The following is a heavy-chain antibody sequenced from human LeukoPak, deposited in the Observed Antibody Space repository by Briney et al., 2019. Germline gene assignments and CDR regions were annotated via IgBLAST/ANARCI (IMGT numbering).Heavy chain of an antibody. D-gene: IGHD6-13*01. CDR2: ISYDGNNK. Sequence: PGGSLRLSCAASGFTFSSYAMHWVRQAPGKGLEWVAVISYDGNNKYYADSVKGRFTISRDNSKNTLYLQMNSLRAEDTAVYYCARDIAAAGTGWFDPWGQGTLVTVSS. V-gene: IGHV3-30-3*01. CDR1: GFTFSSYA. CDR3: ARDIAAAGTGWFDP. J-gene: IGHJ5*02.